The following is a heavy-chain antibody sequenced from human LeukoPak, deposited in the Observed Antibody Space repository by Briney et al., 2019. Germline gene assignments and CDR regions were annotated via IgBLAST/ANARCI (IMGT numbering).Heavy chain of an antibody. J-gene: IGHJ4*02. CDR1: GYTFTNYA. V-gene: IGHV7-4-1*02. CDR3: ARAYQRLGQLSLPDY. D-gene: IGHD3-16*02. CDR2: IHPSTGNP. Sequence: ASVKLSCKASGYTFTNYAMNWVRQAPGQGLEWMGWIHPSTGNPTYAQAFTGRFVFSLDTSVSTTYLQISSLKTEDTAVYYCARAYQRLGQLSLPDYWGQGTLVTVSS.